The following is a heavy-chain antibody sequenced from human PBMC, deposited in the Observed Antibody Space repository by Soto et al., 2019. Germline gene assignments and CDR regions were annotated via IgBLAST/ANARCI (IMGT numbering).Heavy chain of an antibody. D-gene: IGHD6-19*01. CDR1: GYTFTSYG. J-gene: IGHJ3*02. CDR3: ARDIRDSSGCYGCNVYNAFDI. CDR2: ISAYNGNT. V-gene: IGHV1-18*01. Sequence: QVQLVQSGAEVKKPGASVKVSCKASGYTFTSYGISWVRQAPGQGLEWMGWISAYNGNTNYAQKLQGRVTMTTDTATRTAYMELRSLRSDDTAVYYCARDIRDSSGCYGCNVYNAFDIWGQGTMVTDSS.